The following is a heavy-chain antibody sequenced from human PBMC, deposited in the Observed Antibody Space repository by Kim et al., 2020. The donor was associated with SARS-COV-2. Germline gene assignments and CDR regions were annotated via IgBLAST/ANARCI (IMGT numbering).Heavy chain of an antibody. CDR3: ARVSKDSSSWYAGAPYYFDY. D-gene: IGHD6-13*01. J-gene: IGHJ4*02. CDR1: GYTFTGYY. V-gene: IGHV1-2*06. CDR2: INPNSGGT. Sequence: ASVKVSCKASGYTFTGYYMHWVRQAPGQGLEWMGRINPNSGGTNYAQKFQGRVTMTRDTSISTAYMELSRLRSDDTAVYYCARVSKDSSSWYAGAPYYFDYWGQGTLVTVSS.